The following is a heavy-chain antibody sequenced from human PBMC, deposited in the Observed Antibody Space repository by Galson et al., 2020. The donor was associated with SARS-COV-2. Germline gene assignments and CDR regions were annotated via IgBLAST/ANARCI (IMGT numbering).Heavy chain of an antibody. V-gene: IGHV3-33*01. CDR1: GFTFSSYG. D-gene: IGHD5-18*01. Sequence: SLKISCAASGFTFSSYGMHWVRQAPGKGLEWVAVIWYDGSNKYYADSVKGRFTISRDNSKNTLYLQMNSLRAEDTAVYYCARGSAYTQLWLRSPHDGFDIWGQGTMVTVPS. CDR2: IWYDGSNK. J-gene: IGHJ3*02. CDR3: ARGSAYTQLWLRSPHDGFDI.